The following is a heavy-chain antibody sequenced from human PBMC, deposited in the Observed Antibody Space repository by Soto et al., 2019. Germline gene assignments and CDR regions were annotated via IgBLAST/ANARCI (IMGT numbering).Heavy chain of an antibody. V-gene: IGHV4-4*02. D-gene: IGHD1-7*01. J-gene: IGHJ4*02. CDR2: IYRTGTT. CDR3: ASRDPGTSVDY. CDR1: GGSFTSNNW. Sequence: ETLSLTRAFSGGSFTSNNWWTCVRQPPGQGLEWIGEIYRTGTTNYNPPLKSRVTISLDKSEKQFSLKVTSLTAADTAVYYCASRDPGTSVDYWGQGTLVTVSS.